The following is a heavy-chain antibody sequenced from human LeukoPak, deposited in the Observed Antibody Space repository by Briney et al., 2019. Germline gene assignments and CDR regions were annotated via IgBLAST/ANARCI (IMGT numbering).Heavy chain of an antibody. V-gene: IGHV3-30*18. CDR2: ISYDGSNK. CDR3: AKVALVVPAATLIDY. Sequence: GGSLRLSCAASGFTFSSYAMSWVRQAPGKGLEWVAVISYDGSNKYYADSVKGRFTISRDNSKNTLYLQMNSLRAEDTAVYYCAKVALVVPAATLIDYWGQGTLVTVSS. D-gene: IGHD2-2*01. CDR1: GFTFSSYA. J-gene: IGHJ4*02.